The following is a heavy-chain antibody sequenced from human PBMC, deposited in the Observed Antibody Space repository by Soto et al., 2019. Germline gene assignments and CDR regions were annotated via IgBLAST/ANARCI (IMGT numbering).Heavy chain of an antibody. V-gene: IGHV3-23*01. CDR1: GFTFSSYA. Sequence: EVQLLESGGGLVQPGGSLRLSCAASGFTFSSYAMSWVRQAPGKGLEWVSAISGSGGSTYYADSVKGRFTISRDNSKNTLYLQMNSLRAEDTAVYYCAKAPPESTYYDFWSGYFDGNYFDYWGQGTLVTVSS. J-gene: IGHJ4*02. CDR2: ISGSGGST. D-gene: IGHD3-3*01. CDR3: AKAPPESTYYDFWSGYFDGNYFDY.